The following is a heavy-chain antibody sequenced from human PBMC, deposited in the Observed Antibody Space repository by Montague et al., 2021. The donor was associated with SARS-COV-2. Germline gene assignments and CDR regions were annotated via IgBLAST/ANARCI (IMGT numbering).Heavy chain of an antibody. CDR2: MYSSGST. CDR3: ARAHATYYNILTCYYGVFHFKGFFGP. J-gene: IGHJ5*02. V-gene: IGHV4-39*07. Sequence: SETLSLTCTVSGGSISGGNYYWGWIRQPPGKGLEWIGSMYSSGSTYYNPSLKSRVTISVDTSKNQFSLKLSSVTAADTAVYYCARAHATYYNILTCYYGVFHFKGFFGPWGQGTPVTVSS. D-gene: IGHD3-9*01. CDR1: GGSISGGNYY.